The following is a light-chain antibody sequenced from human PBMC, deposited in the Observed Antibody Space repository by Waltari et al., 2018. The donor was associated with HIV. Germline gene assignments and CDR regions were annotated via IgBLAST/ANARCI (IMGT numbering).Light chain of an antibody. Sequence: QSALTQPPPVSAAPRQRATISCSGPASHIGNNPVNWSRQFPGTTPTPLIYFDDLLSSGVSDRFSASTSDTSASLAISGLQSEDEADYYCAAWDDNPNAMLFGGGTRLTVL. CDR3: AAWDDNPNAML. CDR1: ASHIGNNP. V-gene: IGLV1-36*01. J-gene: IGLJ3*02. CDR2: FDD.